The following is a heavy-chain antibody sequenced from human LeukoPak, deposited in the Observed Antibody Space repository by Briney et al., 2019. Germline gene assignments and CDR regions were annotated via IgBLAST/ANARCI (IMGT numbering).Heavy chain of an antibody. CDR3: ARDNRYDSSGYYYYSDY. J-gene: IGHJ4*02. CDR2: IIPIFGIA. D-gene: IGHD3-22*01. Sequence: SVKVSCKASGGTFSSYAISWVRQAPGQGLEWMGRIIPIFGIANYAQKFQGRVTITADKSTSTAYMELSSLRSEDTAVYYCARDNRYDSSGYYYYSDYWGQGTLVTVSS. V-gene: IGHV1-69*04. CDR1: GGTFSSYA.